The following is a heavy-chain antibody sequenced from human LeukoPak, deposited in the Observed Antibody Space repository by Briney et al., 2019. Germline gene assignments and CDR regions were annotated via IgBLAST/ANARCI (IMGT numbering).Heavy chain of an antibody. CDR1: GFTFSSYG. CDR2: ISYDGSNK. Sequence: PGGSLRLSCAASGFTFSSYGMHWVRQAPGKGLECVAVISYDGSNKYYADSVKGRFTISRDNPKNTLSLQMNSQRVEHTAVYYCARDSGRYGYYMDVWGEGTKFTVS. CDR3: ARDSGRYGYYMDV. D-gene: IGHD1-26*01. V-gene: IGHV3-30*03. J-gene: IGHJ6*03.